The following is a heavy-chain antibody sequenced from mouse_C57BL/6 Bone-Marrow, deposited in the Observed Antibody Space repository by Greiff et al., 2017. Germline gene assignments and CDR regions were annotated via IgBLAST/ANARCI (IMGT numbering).Heavy chain of an antibody. CDR1: GYAFSSSW. CDR3: ARCYYDYDGGAWFAY. J-gene: IGHJ3*01. D-gene: IGHD2-4*01. Sequence: VQLQQSGPELVKPGASVKISCKASGYAFSSSWMNWVKQRPGKGLEWIGRIYPGDGGTNYNGKFKGKATLTADKSSRTAYVQLSSLRSGDSAVYFCARCYYDYDGGAWFAYGGQGNLVTVAA. CDR2: IYPGDGGT. V-gene: IGHV1-82*01.